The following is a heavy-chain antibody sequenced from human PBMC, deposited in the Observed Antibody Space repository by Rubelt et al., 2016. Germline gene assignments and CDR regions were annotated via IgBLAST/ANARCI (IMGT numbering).Heavy chain of an antibody. J-gene: IGHJ4*02. Sequence: SLTCAVSGGSISSGGYAWSWIRQAPGKGLEWIGYIYYSGSTYYNPSLKSRVILSVDTSKNQFSLKLNSVTAADTAVYYCARDSGNFEIDSWGQGTLVTVSS. D-gene: IGHD1-7*01. CDR1: GGSISSGGYA. V-gene: IGHV4-30-4*07. CDR2: IYYSGST. CDR3: ARDSGNFEIDS.